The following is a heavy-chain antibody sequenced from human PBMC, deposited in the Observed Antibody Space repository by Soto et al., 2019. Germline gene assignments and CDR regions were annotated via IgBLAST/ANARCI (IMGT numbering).Heavy chain of an antibody. J-gene: IGHJ4*02. CDR1: GGSISSYY. V-gene: IGHV4-59*01. CDR2: IYYSGST. CDR3: AREVAVRGVIAHLDY. D-gene: IGHD3-10*01. Sequence: SETLSLTCTVSGGSISSYYWSWIRQPPGKGLEWIGYIYYSGSTNYNPSLKSRVTISVDTSKNQFSLKLSSVTAADTAVYYCAREVAVRGVIAHLDYWGQGTLVTVSS.